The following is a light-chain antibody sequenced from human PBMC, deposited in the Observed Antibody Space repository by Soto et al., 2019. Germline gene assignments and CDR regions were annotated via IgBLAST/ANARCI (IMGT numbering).Light chain of an antibody. CDR2: SAS. CDR3: QQDNNWPLT. Sequence: EIVMTQSPATLSVSPGERATLSCRASQSVGNNLAWYQQKPGQAPRLLMYSASTRATGIPARFSGSGSGTEFTLTISSLQSEDFAVYYCQQDNNWPLTFGGGTRVDIK. CDR1: QSVGNN. V-gene: IGKV3-15*01. J-gene: IGKJ4*01.